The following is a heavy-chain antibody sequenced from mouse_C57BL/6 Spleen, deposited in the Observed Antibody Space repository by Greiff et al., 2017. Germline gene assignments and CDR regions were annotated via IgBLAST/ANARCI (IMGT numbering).Heavy chain of an antibody. J-gene: IGHJ3*01. CDR2: ISSGSSTI. CDR3: ARPGYGNYVPFAY. CDR1: GFTFSDYG. Sequence: EVKVVESGGGLVKPGGSLKLSCAASGFTFSDYGMHWVRQAPEKGLEWVAYISSGSSTIYYADTVKGRFTISRDNAKNTLFLQMTSLRSEDTAMYYCARPGYGNYVPFAYWGQGTLVTVSA. V-gene: IGHV5-17*01. D-gene: IGHD2-1*01.